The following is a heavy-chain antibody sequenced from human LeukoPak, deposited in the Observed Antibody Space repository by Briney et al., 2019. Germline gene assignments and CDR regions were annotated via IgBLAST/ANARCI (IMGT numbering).Heavy chain of an antibody. Sequence: PSETLSLTCTVSGGSISSYYWSWIRQPPGKGLEWIGYIYYSGSTNYNPSLKSRVTISVDTSKNQFSLKLSSVTAADTAVYYCARDHPPYYYDSSGYYSRFDIWGQGTMVTVSS. J-gene: IGHJ3*02. CDR2: IYYSGST. CDR3: ARDHPPYYYDSSGYYSRFDI. CDR1: GGSISSYY. D-gene: IGHD3-22*01. V-gene: IGHV4-59*01.